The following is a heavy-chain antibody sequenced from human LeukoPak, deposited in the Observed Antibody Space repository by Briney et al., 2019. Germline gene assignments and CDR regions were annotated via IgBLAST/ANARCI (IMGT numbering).Heavy chain of an antibody. CDR3: ATDPAGVGSESY. CDR1: GFTFSNYW. Sequence: GGSLRLSCVVSGFTFSNYWMSWVRQAPGKGLEWVANIKKDGSDKYYVDSVKGRLTISRDNTKSSLFLQMNSLRAEDTAVYYCATDPAGVGSESYWGQGTLVTVSS. J-gene: IGHJ4*02. V-gene: IGHV3-7*01. D-gene: IGHD2-8*01. CDR2: IKKDGSDK.